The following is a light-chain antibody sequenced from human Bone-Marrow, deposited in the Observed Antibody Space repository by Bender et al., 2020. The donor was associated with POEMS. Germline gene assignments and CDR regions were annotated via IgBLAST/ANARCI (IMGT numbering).Light chain of an antibody. J-gene: IGLJ3*02. V-gene: IGLV2-14*03. CDR2: DVN. CDR1: RSDIGGYNY. Sequence: QSALTQPPSASGSPGQSVTTSCTGTRSDIGGYNYVSWYQQHPGKAPKLLIYDVNKGPSGVSGRFSGSKSGNTASLTISGLQAEDEADYYCASYTRSDTWVFGGGTKLTVL. CDR3: ASYTRSDTWV.